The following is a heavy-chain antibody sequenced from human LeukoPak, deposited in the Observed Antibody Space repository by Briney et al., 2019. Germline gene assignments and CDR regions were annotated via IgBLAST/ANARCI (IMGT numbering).Heavy chain of an antibody. CDR3: ARAVTDDILTGYPTLDYYYYYMDV. D-gene: IGHD3-9*01. V-gene: IGHV1-69*13. CDR1: GGTFSSYA. J-gene: IGHJ6*03. CDR2: IIPIFGTA. Sequence: SVKVSCKASGGTFSSYAISWVRQAPGQGLEWMGGIIPIFGTANYAQKFQGRVTITADESTSTAYMELSSLRSEDTAVYYCARAVTDDILTGYPTLDYYYYYMDVWGKGTTVTISS.